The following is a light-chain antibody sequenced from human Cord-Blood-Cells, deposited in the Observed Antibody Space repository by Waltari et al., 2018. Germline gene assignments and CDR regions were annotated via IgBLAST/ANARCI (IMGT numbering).Light chain of an antibody. Sequence: QSALTQPASVSGSPGQSITISCTGTSSDVAGYNYVSLYQQHPGKAPKLMIYDVSNRPSGVSNRFSGSKSGNTASLTISGLQAEDEADYYCSSYTSSSTWVFGGGTKLTVL. J-gene: IGLJ3*02. CDR2: DVS. CDR1: SSDVAGYNY. CDR3: SSYTSSSTWV. V-gene: IGLV2-14*03.